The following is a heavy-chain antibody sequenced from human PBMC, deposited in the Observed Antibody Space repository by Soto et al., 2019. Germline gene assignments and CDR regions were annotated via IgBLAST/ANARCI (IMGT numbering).Heavy chain of an antibody. CDR3: ARIAATGRGWDV. D-gene: IGHD6-13*01. Sequence: EVQLVESGGGLVQPGGSLRLSCVDSGFTFSSYWMSWVRQAPVKGLEWVGNIKQDGSEENYVDSLKGRFTISRDNAKNSMYLQMNSVRAEDTAVYCCARIAATGRGWDVWGQGTTVVVSS. CDR1: GFTFSSYW. J-gene: IGHJ6*02. V-gene: IGHV3-7*01. CDR2: IKQDGSEE.